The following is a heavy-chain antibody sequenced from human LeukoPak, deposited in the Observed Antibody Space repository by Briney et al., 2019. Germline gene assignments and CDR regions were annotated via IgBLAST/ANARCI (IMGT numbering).Heavy chain of an antibody. Sequence: SETLSLTCTVSGGSISSGGYYWSWIRQHPGKGLEWIGYIYYSGSTYYNPSLKSRVTISVDTSKNQFSLKLSSVTAADTAVYYCARDSYYGSGSRGAFDIWGQGTMVTVSS. J-gene: IGHJ3*02. CDR2: IYYSGST. CDR3: ARDSYYGSGSRGAFDI. V-gene: IGHV4-31*03. D-gene: IGHD3-10*01. CDR1: GGSISSGGYY.